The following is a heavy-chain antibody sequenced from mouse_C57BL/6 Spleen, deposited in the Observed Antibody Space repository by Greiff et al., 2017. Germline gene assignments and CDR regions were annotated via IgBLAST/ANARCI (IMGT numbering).Heavy chain of an antibody. CDR3: ARGPIYYYGSSYGENYAMDY. J-gene: IGHJ4*01. Sequence: QFQLQQSGAELMKPGASVKLSCKATGYTFTGYWIAWVKQRPGHGLEWIGEILPGSGSSNYNEKFKGKAPFTADTSSNTAYMQLSSLTTEDSDIYNCARGPIYYYGSSYGENYAMDYWGQGTSVTVSS. V-gene: IGHV1-9*01. D-gene: IGHD1-1*01. CDR2: ILPGSGSS. CDR1: GYTFTGYW.